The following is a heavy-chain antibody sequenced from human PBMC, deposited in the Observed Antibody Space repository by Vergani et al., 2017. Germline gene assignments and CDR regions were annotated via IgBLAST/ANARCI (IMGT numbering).Heavy chain of an antibody. D-gene: IGHD3-10*01. V-gene: IGHV3-9*01. CDR1: GITFWKFG. J-gene: IGHJ6*02. CDR2: ISWNSGAV. CDR3: ARQPPSGSYYCCYHGMDV. Sequence: EVDLVESGGGLAQPGGSLRLSCEASGITFWKFGMHWVRQGPGKGLEWVSGISWNSGAVDYADSVRGRFTISRDNAKNSLFLEMNSLRAEDTAVYYCARQPPSGSYYCCYHGMDVWGQGTTVTVSS.